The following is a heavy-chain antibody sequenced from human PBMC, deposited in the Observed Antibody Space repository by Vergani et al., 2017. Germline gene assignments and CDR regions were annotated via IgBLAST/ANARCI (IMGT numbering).Heavy chain of an antibody. J-gene: IGHJ5*02. CDR1: GGTFSSYA. CDR3: AGSWYPRNWFDP. D-gene: IGHD6-13*01. Sequence: QVQLVQSGAEVKKPGSSVKVSCKASGGTFSSYAISWVRQAPGQGLEWMGGIIPIFGTANYAQKFQGRVTITADKSTSTAYMELGSLSSEDTAVYYCAGSWYPRNWFDPWGQGTLVTVSS. CDR2: IIPIFGTA. V-gene: IGHV1-69*06.